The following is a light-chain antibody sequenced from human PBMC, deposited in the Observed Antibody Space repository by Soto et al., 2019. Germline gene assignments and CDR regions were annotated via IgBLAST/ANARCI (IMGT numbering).Light chain of an antibody. V-gene: IGKV3-20*01. CDR2: GAS. Sequence: EIVLTQSPGTLSLSPGESATLSCRASQSVSSSYLAWYQQKPGQAPRLLIYGASSRATGIPDRFSGSVSGTDFTLTISRLEPEDFAVYYCQQYGSSFTFGPGTKVDIK. CDR1: QSVSSSY. J-gene: IGKJ3*01. CDR3: QQYGSSFT.